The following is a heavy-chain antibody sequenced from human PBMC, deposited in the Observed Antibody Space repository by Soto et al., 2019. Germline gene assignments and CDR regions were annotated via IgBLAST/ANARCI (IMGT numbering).Heavy chain of an antibody. V-gene: IGHV4-59*01. J-gene: IGHJ6*02. CDR2: IYYSGST. Sequence: LSLTCTVSVGSISSYYWSWIRQPPGKGLEWIVFIYYSGSTNYNPSLKSRVTISVDTSKNQFSLKLSSVTAADTAVYYCARERDGYIGYGMDVWRQGTTVTVS. D-gene: IGHD5-12*01. CDR3: ARERDGYIGYGMDV. CDR1: VGSISSYY.